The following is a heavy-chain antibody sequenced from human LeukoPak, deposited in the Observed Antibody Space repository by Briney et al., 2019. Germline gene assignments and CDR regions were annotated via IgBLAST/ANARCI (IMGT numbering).Heavy chain of an antibody. D-gene: IGHD5-18*01. J-gene: IGHJ4*02. CDR2: IIPIFGTA. CDR1: GGTFSSYA. CDR3: AREGGYSYGEIDY. V-gene: IGHV1-69*05. Sequence: SVRVSCKASGGTFSSYAISWVRQAPGQGLEWMGGIIPIFGTANYAQKFQGRVTITTDESTSTAYMELSSLRSEDTAVYYCAREGGYSYGEIDYWGQGTLVTVSS.